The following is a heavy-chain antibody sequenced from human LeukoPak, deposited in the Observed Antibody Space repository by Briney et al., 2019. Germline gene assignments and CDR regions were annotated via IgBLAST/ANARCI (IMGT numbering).Heavy chain of an antibody. CDR2: ISSSSSTI. D-gene: IGHD4-17*01. CDR3: ARVGAQTTVSASFDY. Sequence: GGSLRLSCAASGFTFSSYNMNWVRQAPGKGLEWVSYISSSSSTIYYADSVKGRFTISRDNAKNSLYLQMNSLGAEDTAVYFCARVGAQTTVSASFDYWGQGTLVTVSS. V-gene: IGHV3-48*04. CDR1: GFTFSSYN. J-gene: IGHJ4*02.